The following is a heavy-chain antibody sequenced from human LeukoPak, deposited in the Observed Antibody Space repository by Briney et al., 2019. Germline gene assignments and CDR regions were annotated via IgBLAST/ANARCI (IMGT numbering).Heavy chain of an antibody. D-gene: IGHD2-2*01. CDR2: INPNSGGT. J-gene: IGHJ4*02. V-gene: IGHV1-2*02. CDR3: ARLQGCTSTTCRGEDY. CDR1: GYTFTDYY. Sequence: VASVTVPCTASGYTFTDYYMHWVRQAPGQGLEWMGWINPNSGGTNYAQKFQGRVTMTRDTSISTPYMELSRLRSDDSAVYYCARLQGCTSTTCRGEDYWGQGTLVTVSS.